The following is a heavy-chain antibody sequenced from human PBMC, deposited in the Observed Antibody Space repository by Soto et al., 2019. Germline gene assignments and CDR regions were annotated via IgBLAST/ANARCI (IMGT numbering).Heavy chain of an antibody. V-gene: IGHV3-48*01. Sequence: GGSLRLSCGASGFTFSSYSMNLVRQAPGKGLEWVSYISSSSSTIYYADSVKGRFTISRDNAKNSLYLQMNSLRAEDTAVYYCYGSGSYLNWFDPWGQGTLVTVSS. D-gene: IGHD3-10*01. J-gene: IGHJ5*02. CDR1: GFTFSSYS. CDR3: YGSGSYLNWFDP. CDR2: ISSSSSTI.